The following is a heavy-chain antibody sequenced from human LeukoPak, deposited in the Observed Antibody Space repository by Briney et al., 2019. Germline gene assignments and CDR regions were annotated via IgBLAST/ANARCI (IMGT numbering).Heavy chain of an antibody. D-gene: IGHD4-23*01. CDR1: GFTFSSYW. J-gene: IGHJ6*03. Sequence: GGSLRLSCAASGFTFSSYWMNWVRQAPGMGLEWVAKIKQDGSEKYYVDSVKGRFTISRDNAKNSLYLQMNSLGAEDTAVYYCARDRGQLAVVTSNYYMDVWGKGTTVTVSS. CDR3: ARDRGQLAVVTSNYYMDV. V-gene: IGHV3-7*01. CDR2: IKQDGSEK.